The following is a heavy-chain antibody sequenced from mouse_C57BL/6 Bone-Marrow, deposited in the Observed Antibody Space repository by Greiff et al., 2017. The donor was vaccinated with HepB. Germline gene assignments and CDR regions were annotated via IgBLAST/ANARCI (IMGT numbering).Heavy chain of an antibody. Sequence: QVQLKQSGPELARPWASVKISCQAFYTFSRRLHIAIRDTNSWMQWVKQRPGQGLEWIGAIYPGNGDTSYNQKFKGKATLTADKSSSTAYMQLSSLTSEDSAVYYCAYYSNSYYAMDYWGQGTSVTVSS. CDR1: YTFSRRLH. CDR3: SEDSAVYYCAYYSNSYYAMDY. J-gene: IGHJ4*01. D-gene: IGHD2-5*01. V-gene: IGHV1-87*01. CDR2: GQGLEWIG.